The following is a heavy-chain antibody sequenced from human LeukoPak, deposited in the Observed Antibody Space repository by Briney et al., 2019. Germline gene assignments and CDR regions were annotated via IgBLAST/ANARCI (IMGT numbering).Heavy chain of an antibody. CDR2: ISSSSSYI. V-gene: IGHV3-21*01. D-gene: IGHD3-22*01. CDR1: GFTFSSYA. CDR3: ARDPYSYYYDSSGYIDY. Sequence: GGSLRLSCAASGFTFSSYAMHWVRQAPGKGLEWVSSISSSSSYIYYADSVKGRFTISRDNAKNSLYLQMNSLRAEDTAVYYCARDPYSYYYDSSGYIDYWGQGTLVTVSS. J-gene: IGHJ4*02.